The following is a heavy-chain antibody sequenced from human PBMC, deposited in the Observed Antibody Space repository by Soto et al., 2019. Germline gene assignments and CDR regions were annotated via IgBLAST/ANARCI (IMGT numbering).Heavy chain of an antibody. D-gene: IGHD2-15*01. Sequence: PVESLKISRQGSGYSFTSYWIVSVRQMPGKGLEWMGVIYPGDADTRYSPAFQGQVTISGDKAISTAYLQWGSLKASDTAMYYCARLAPHIPVVVAATTPPLDYWGQGTLVTVSS. CDR1: GYSFTSYW. J-gene: IGHJ4*02. CDR3: ARLAPHIPVVVAATTPPLDY. CDR2: IYPGDADT. V-gene: IGHV5-51*01.